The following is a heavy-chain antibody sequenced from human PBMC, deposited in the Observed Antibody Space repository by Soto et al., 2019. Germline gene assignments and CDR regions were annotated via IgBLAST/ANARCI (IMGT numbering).Heavy chain of an antibody. D-gene: IGHD4-17*01. V-gene: IGHV4-4*02. J-gene: IGHJ6*02. CDR1: GGSISSSNW. CDR3: AILLRSAYGMDV. Sequence: QVQLQEWGPGLVKPSGTLSLTCAVSGGSISSSNWWTWVRQPPGKGLEWIGEIYHSGSTNYNPSLQSRVTLSVDKSNNQFSLKVTSVTAADTAVYYCAILLRSAYGMDVWGQGTTVTVSS. CDR2: IYHSGST.